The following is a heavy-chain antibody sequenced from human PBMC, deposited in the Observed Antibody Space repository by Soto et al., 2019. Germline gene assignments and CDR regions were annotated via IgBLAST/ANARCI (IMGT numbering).Heavy chain of an antibody. D-gene: IGHD2-21*02. V-gene: IGHV4-31*03. CDR1: GGSITSADFY. J-gene: IGHJ4*02. CDR2: IYSSGST. Sequence: QVQLQESGPGLVKTSQTLSLTCTVSGGSITSADFYWSWIRQRPGKGLEYIGYIYSSGSTYSNPSLKSRLTLSIDKSKDQFSLKLKSVTAADTAVYYCARAFCGGDCYSPSEFDIWGQGILVTVSS. CDR3: ARAFCGGDCYSPSEFDI.